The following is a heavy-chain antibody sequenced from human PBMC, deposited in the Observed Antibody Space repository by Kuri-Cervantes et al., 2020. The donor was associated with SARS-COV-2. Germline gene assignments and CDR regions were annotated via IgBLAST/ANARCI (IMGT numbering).Heavy chain of an antibody. CDR2: FYTTERI. CDR3: ARDVVHTYGWRAFDY. Sequence: SETLSLTCTVSGASISNGSYYWSWIRQPAGKGLEWIGRFYTTERINYNPSLKSRVTISVDTSKNQFSLRLTSVTAADTAVYHCARDVVHTYGWRAFDYWGQGSLVTVSS. J-gene: IGHJ4*02. V-gene: IGHV4-61*02. CDR1: GASISNGSYY. D-gene: IGHD5-18*01.